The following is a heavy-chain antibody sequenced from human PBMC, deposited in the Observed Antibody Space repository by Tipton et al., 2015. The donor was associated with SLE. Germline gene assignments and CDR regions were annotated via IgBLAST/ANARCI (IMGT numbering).Heavy chain of an antibody. V-gene: IGHV4-34*01. CDR2: INHSGST. CDR3: ARDGAARGDFDY. CDR1: GGSFSGYY. J-gene: IGHJ4*02. D-gene: IGHD6-6*01. Sequence: TLSLTCAVYGGSFSGYYWSWIRQPPGKGLEWIGEINHSGSTNYNPSLKSRVTISVDTPKNQFSLKLSSVTAADTAVYCCARDGAARGDFDYWGQGTLVTVSS.